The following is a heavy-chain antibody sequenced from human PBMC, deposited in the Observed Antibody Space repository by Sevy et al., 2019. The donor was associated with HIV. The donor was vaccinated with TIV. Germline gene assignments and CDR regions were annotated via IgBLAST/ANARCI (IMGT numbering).Heavy chain of an antibody. Sequence: GGSLRLSCAASGFTFSNYGMHWVRQAPGKGLEWVAVISYDGSNQYYADSVQGRFTISRDNSKNTLYLQMNSLRTEDMAVYYYVKGAVDCSDGTCYSAYYYSVMDVWGQGTTVTVSS. D-gene: IGHD2-15*01. V-gene: IGHV3-30*18. J-gene: IGHJ6*02. CDR3: VKGAVDCSDGTCYSAYYYSVMDV. CDR2: ISYDGSNQ. CDR1: GFTFSNYG.